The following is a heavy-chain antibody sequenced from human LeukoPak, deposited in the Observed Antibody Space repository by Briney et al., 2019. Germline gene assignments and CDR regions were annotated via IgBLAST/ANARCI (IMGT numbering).Heavy chain of an antibody. Sequence: GGSLRLSCSASGFMFSDYGMNWVRQTPGRGLEWISYIATIGSKTTYYADSVRGRFHIYRDNAENSLFLQMNSLRVDDTAVYYCARGPPVDPGWNDYYFDYWGQGILVSVSS. V-gene: IGHV3-48*01. D-gene: IGHD1-1*01. CDR1: GFMFSDYG. J-gene: IGHJ4*02. CDR2: IATIGSKTT. CDR3: ARGPPVDPGWNDYYFDY.